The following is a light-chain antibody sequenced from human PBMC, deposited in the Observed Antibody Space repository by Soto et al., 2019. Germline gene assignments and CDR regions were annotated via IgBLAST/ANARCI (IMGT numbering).Light chain of an antibody. V-gene: IGKV1-5*03. CDR2: KAS. CDR3: QHYNSYPWT. Sequence: IELTQSPSTLPASVGDRVTITCRASQGITSWLAWYQQKPGKAPKLLIYKASSLESGVPSRFSGSGSGTEFTLTISSLQPDDFATYYCQHYNSYPWTFGQGTKVDIK. CDR1: QGITSW. J-gene: IGKJ1*01.